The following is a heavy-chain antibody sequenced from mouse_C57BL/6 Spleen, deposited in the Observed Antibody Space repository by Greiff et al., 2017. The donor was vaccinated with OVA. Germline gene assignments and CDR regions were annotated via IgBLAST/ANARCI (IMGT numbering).Heavy chain of an antibody. CDR3: ARVLTTVVAHYFDY. Sequence: QVQLQQSGPELVKPGASVKISCKASGYAFSSSWMNWVKQRPGKGLEWIGRIYPGDGDTNYNGKFKGKATLTADKSSSTAYMQLSSLTSEDSAVYFCARVLTTVVAHYFDYWGQGTTLTVSS. V-gene: IGHV1-82*01. CDR2: IYPGDGDT. CDR1: GYAFSSSW. J-gene: IGHJ2*01. D-gene: IGHD1-1*01.